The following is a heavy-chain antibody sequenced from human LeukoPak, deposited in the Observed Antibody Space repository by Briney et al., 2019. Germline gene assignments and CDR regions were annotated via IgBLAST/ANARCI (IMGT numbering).Heavy chain of an antibody. D-gene: IGHD6-19*01. J-gene: IGHJ4*02. CDR1: GFTFNSYA. CDR2: TTFSGDST. Sequence: GGSLRLSCTASGFTFNSYAMNWVRQAPGKGLEWVSSTTFSGDSTYYGDSVKGRFTVSRDNARNSLSLQMNSLRAEDTAVYYCARDRDSSGWFVDYWGQGTLVTVSS. V-gene: IGHV3-21*01. CDR3: ARDRDSSGWFVDY.